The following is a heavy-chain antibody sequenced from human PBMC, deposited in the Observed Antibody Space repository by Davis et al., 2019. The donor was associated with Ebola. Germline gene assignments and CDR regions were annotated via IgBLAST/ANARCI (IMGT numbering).Heavy chain of an antibody. Sequence: SLKISCAASGFTFDDYAMHWVRQAPGKGLEWVAGISWNSGSISYADSVTGRFTISRDNAKNTLYLQMNSLHQGPIGLPPGTLLQEHLWG. J-gene: IGHJ6*01. V-gene: IGHV3-9*01. CDR3: TLLQEHL. CDR1: GFTFDDYA. CDR2: ISWNSGSI.